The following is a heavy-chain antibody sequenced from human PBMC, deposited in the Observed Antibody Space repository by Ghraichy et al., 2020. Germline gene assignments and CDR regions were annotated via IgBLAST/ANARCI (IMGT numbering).Heavy chain of an antibody. CDR2: INPSGGDA. D-gene: IGHD5-18*01. CDR3: ARGRYTYGPPPYFDS. V-gene: IGHV1-46*01. J-gene: IGHJ4*01. Sequence: GIINPSGGDASYAQKFQGRVTMTRDTSTSTVYMELSSLRSEYTAVYYCARGRYTYGPPPYFDSCGQGTLFTVSS.